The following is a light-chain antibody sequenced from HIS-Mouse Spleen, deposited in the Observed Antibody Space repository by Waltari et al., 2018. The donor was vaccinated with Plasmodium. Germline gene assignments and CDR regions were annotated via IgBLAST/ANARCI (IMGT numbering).Light chain of an antibody. CDR3: CSYAGSSTFVV. CDR1: ALPKKY. J-gene: IGLJ2*01. Sequence: SYELTQPPSVSVSPGQTARITCSGDALPKKYAYWYQQKSGQAPVLVIYEDSKRPSGIPERFSGSKSGNTASLTISGLQAEDEADYYCCSYAGSSTFVVFGGGTKLTVL. V-gene: IGLV3-10*01. CDR2: EDS.